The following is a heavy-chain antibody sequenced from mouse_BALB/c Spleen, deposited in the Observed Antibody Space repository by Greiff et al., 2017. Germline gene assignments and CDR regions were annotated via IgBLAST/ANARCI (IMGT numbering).Heavy chain of an antibody. Sequence: QVHVKQSGAELVRPGSSVKISCKASGYAFSSYWMNWVKQRPGQGLEWIGQIYPGDGDTNYNGKFKGKATLTADKSSSTAYMQLSSLTSEDSAVYFCARKAQLLSVTRGFFDYWGQGTTLTVSS. J-gene: IGHJ2*01. CDR3: ARKAQLLSVTRGFFDY. V-gene: IGHV1-80*01. CDR1: GYAFSSYW. CDR2: IYPGDGDT. D-gene: IGHD2-14*01.